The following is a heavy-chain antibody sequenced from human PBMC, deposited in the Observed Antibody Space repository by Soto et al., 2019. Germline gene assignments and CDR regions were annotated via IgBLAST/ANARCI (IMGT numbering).Heavy chain of an antibody. CDR2: TYYKSKWYY. Sequence: PSQALSLTCDISGDSVSSNSAGWNWIRQTPSRGLEWLGRTYYKSKWYYTYAASVKSRITVSSDTSKNQFSLQLTSVTPEDTAVYYCARRSWDDVSGHYYMDVWDKGTTVTVS. CDR3: ARRSWDDVSGHYYMDV. J-gene: IGHJ6*03. CDR1: GDSVSSNSAG. V-gene: IGHV6-1*01. D-gene: IGHD1-1*01.